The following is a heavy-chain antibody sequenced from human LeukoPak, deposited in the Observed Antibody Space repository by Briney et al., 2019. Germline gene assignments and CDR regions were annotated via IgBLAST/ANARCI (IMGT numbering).Heavy chain of an antibody. CDR1: GGTFSSYA. J-gene: IGHJ1*01. D-gene: IGHD6-6*01. V-gene: IGHV1-69*05. Sequence: SVKVSCKASGGTFSSYAISWVRQAPGQGLEWMGGIIPIFGTANYAQKFQGRVTITTDESTSTAYMELSSLRSEDTAVYYCASSIAARPGYFQHWGQGTLVTVSS. CDR2: IIPIFGTA. CDR3: ASSIAARPGYFQH.